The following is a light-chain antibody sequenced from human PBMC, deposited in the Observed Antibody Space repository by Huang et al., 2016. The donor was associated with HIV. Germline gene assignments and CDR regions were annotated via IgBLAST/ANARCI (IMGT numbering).Light chain of an antibody. J-gene: IGKJ3*01. Sequence: EVVMTQSPATLSVSPGERATLTCMASQSVSHNLAWYQHNPGQAPRRLIYGSSPRATGSPARFSGSGSGTEFTLTISSLQSEDFAVDYCQQNNNWPPLFTFGPGTKVDIK. V-gene: IGKV3-15*01. CDR1: QSVSHN. CDR3: QQNNNWPPLFT. CDR2: GSS.